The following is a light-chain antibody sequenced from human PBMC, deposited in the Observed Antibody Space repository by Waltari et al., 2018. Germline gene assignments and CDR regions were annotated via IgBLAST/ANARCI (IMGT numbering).Light chain of an antibody. Sequence: QSALPQPASVSGPPGQSITICCPGHNIDIGYYNYVLWYRQHPDNAPKLMIFDVSRWPLGTSLRFSGSKSGNTASLTISGRQADDEAHYYCAAYTSTNTLVFGGGTKVIVL. J-gene: IGLJ3*02. V-gene: IGLV2-14*01. CDR2: DVS. CDR3: AAYTSTNTLV. CDR1: NIDIGYYNY.